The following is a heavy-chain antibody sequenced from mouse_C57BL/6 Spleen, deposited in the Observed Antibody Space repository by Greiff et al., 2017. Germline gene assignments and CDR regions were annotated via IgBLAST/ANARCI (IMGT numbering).Heavy chain of an antibody. CDR3: ATVGDYDEEAYYYAMDY. D-gene: IGHD2-4*01. CDR2: ISDGGSYT. CDR1: GFTFSSYA. Sequence: EVKLVESGGGLVKPGGSLKLSCAASGFTFSSYAMSWVRQTPEKRLEWVATISDGGSYTYYPDNVKGRFTISRDNAKNNLYLQMSHLKSEDTAMXYCATVGDYDEEAYYYAMDYWGQGTSVTVSS. J-gene: IGHJ4*01. V-gene: IGHV5-4*03.